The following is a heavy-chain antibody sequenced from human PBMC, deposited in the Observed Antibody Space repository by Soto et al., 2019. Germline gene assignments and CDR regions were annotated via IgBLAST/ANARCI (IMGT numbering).Heavy chain of an antibody. D-gene: IGHD6-19*01. V-gene: IGHV4-59*12. CDR2: IHYSGSA. CDR3: ARGVGGSGLNWFDP. CDR1: GSSISGYY. Sequence: SETLSLTCTFSGSSISGYYWTWIRQSPERGLEWIGYIHYSGSANYNPSLNSRLTMSVDRSKSQFSMKLASVTAADTAVYYCARGVGGSGLNWFDPWGQGTLVTVSS. J-gene: IGHJ5*02.